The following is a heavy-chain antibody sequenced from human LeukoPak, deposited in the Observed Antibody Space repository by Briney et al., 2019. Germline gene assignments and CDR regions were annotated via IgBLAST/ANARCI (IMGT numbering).Heavy chain of an antibody. J-gene: IGHJ4*02. Sequence: GASVNVSCKASGYTFTGYYMHWVRQAPGQGLEWMGWINPNSGGTNYAQKFQGRVTMTSDTSISTAYLELSRLRSDDTAVDYCVRGPDFDWPDYWGQGTLVTVSS. V-gene: IGHV1-2*02. CDR1: GYTFTGYY. D-gene: IGHD3-9*01. CDR3: VRGPDFDWPDY. CDR2: INPNSGGT.